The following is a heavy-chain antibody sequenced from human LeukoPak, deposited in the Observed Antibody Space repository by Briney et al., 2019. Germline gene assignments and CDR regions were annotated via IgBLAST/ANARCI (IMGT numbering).Heavy chain of an antibody. CDR3: ATGSYCTNGVRYTWYFQH. D-gene: IGHD2-8*01. J-gene: IGHJ1*01. Sequence: ASVKVSCKVSGHTLTELSMRWVRQAPGKGLEWMGGFDPEDGETIYAQKFQGRVTMTEDTSTDTAYMELSSLRSEDTAVYYCATGSYCTNGVRYTWYFQHWGQGTLVTVSS. CDR2: FDPEDGET. V-gene: IGHV1-24*01. CDR1: GHTLTELS.